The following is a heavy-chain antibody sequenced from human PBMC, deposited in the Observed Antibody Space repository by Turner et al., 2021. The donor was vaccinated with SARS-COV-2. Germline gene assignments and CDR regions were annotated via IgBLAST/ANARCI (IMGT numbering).Heavy chain of an antibody. Sequence: QVQLVQAGAAEKKPGSSVQVSCKASGGTFSSYAISWVRQAPGQGLEWMGGIIPIFGTANYAQKFQGRVTITADESTSTAYMELSSLRSEDTAVYYCARARGVDYYDSSGQRFDPWGQGTLVTVSS. V-gene: IGHV1-69*01. D-gene: IGHD3-22*01. CDR3: ARARGVDYYDSSGQRFDP. CDR1: GGTFSSYA. J-gene: IGHJ5*02. CDR2: IIPIFGTA.